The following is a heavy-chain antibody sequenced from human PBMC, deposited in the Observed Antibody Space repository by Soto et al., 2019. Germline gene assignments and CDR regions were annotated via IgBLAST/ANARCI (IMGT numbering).Heavy chain of an antibody. V-gene: IGHV3-33*01. J-gene: IGHJ4*02. CDR3: ARAVGPFDY. Sequence: PGGSLRLSCEASGFIFSTYGMHWVRQAPGKGLEWVAVIWYDGSNKYYGDSVKGRFTISRDNLKNTLYLQMNSLRVDDTAVYYCARAVGPFDYWGQGTPVTVSS. CDR1: GFIFSTYG. CDR2: IWYDGSNK. D-gene: IGHD1-26*01.